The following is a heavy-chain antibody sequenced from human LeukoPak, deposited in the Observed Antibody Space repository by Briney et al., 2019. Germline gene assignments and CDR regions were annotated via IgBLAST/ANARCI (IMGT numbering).Heavy chain of an antibody. Sequence: ASVKVSCKASGYTFTSYGISWVRQAPGQGLEWMGWISAYNGNTNYAQKLQGRVTMTTDTSTSTAYMELRSLRSDDTAVYYCARDTYDILTGYHRALYYFDYWGQGTLVTVSS. D-gene: IGHD3-9*01. J-gene: IGHJ4*02. V-gene: IGHV1-18*01. CDR3: ARDTYDILTGYHRALYYFDY. CDR2: ISAYNGNT. CDR1: GYTFTSYG.